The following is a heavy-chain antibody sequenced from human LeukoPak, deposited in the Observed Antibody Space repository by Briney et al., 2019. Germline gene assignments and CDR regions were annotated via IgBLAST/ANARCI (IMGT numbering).Heavy chain of an antibody. CDR2: ISGSGGNT. CDR3: YYYDSSGFYPQTKIDY. Sequence: PGGSLRLSCAASGFTFSSYAMSWVRQAPGKGLEWVSAISGSGGNTYYADSVKGRFTISRDNSKNTLYLRMNSLRAEDTAVYYCYYYDSSGFYPQTKIDYWGQGTLVTVSS. V-gene: IGHV3-23*01. J-gene: IGHJ4*02. D-gene: IGHD3-22*01. CDR1: GFTFSSYA.